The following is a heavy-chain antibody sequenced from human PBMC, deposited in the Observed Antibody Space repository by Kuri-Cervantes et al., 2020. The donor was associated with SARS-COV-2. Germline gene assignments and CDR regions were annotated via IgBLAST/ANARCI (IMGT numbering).Heavy chain of an antibody. Sequence: SETLSLTCAVSGGSISSSNWWSWVRQPPGKGLEWIGEIYHSGSTNYNPSLKSRVTISVDKSKNQFSLKLSSVTAADTAVYYCATWGGLVAAALDAFDIWGQGTMVTVSS. CDR1: GGSISSSNW. V-gene: IGHV4-4*02. J-gene: IGHJ3*02. D-gene: IGHD6-13*01. CDR2: IYHSGST. CDR3: ATWGGLVAAALDAFDI.